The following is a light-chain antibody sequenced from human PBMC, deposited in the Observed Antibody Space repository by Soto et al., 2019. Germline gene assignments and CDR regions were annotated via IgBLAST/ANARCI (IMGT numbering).Light chain of an antibody. V-gene: IGKV1-33*01. J-gene: IGKJ5*01. CDR3: QQYGSSPPVT. Sequence: DIQMTQSPSSLSASVGDRVTITCQASQDISNYLNWYQQKPGKAPKLLIYDASNLETGVPSRFSGSGSGTDFTFTISSLQPEDIATYYCQQYGSSPPVTFGQGTRLEIK. CDR2: DAS. CDR1: QDISNY.